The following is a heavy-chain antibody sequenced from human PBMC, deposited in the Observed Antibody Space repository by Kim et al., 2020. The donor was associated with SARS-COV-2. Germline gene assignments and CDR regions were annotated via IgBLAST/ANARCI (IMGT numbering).Heavy chain of an antibody. Sequence: GGSLRLSCAASGFTFSSYGMHWVRQAPGKGLEWVAVIWYDGSNKYYADSVKGRFTISRDNSKNTLYLQMNSLRAEDTAVYYCARDPYYDSSGYYSLPTYYFDYWGQGTLVTVSS. CDR1: GFTFSSYG. D-gene: IGHD3-22*01. V-gene: IGHV3-33*01. CDR3: ARDPYYDSSGYYSLPTYYFDY. J-gene: IGHJ4*02. CDR2: IWYDGSNK.